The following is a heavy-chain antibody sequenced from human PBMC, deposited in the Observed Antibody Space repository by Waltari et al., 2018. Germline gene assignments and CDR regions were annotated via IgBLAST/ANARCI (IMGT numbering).Heavy chain of an antibody. V-gene: IGHV3-9*03. CDR1: GFTFADYA. CDR3: AKGGGSGWTYNWFDP. Sequence: EVQLVESGGGLVQPGRSLRLSCAASGFTFADYAMHWVRQAPGKGLGWGSGISWKSGSIGYADSVKGRFTIARDNAKNSLYLQMNSLRAEDMALYYCAKGGGSGWTYNWFDPWGQGTLVTVSS. J-gene: IGHJ5*02. CDR2: ISWKSGSI. D-gene: IGHD6-19*01.